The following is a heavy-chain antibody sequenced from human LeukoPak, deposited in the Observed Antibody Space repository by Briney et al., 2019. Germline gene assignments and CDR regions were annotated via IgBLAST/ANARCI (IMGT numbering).Heavy chain of an antibody. J-gene: IGHJ4*02. CDR2: ISGNGDNT. Sequence: PGGSLRVSCVASGFSFSSYVMSWVRQAPGKGLEWVSTISGNGDNTNYADSVKGRFTISRDKSKSTLYLQMNSLRAEGTAVYYCAKDRRSYYYGSGSSDYWGQGTLVTVSS. CDR3: AKDRRSYYYGSGSSDY. V-gene: IGHV3-23*01. CDR1: GFSFSSYV. D-gene: IGHD3-10*01.